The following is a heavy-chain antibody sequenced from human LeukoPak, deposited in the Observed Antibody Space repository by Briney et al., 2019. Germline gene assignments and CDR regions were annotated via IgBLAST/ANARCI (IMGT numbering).Heavy chain of an antibody. D-gene: IGHD5-18*01. CDR1: GFTFDDYA. V-gene: IGHV3-43*02. Sequence: GGSLRLSCAASGFTFDDYAMHWVRQVPGKCLEWVSLISGDGGSTYYADSVKGRFTISRDNSKNSLYLQMNSLRTEDTALYYCAKDTLRGYSYGFRNYMDVWGKGTTVTVSS. CDR2: ISGDGGST. CDR3: AKDTLRGYSYGFRNYMDV. J-gene: IGHJ6*03.